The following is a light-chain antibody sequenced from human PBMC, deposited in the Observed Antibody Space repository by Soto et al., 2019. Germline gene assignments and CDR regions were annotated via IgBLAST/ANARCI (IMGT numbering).Light chain of an antibody. V-gene: IGKV4-1*01. CDR2: WAS. CDR1: QSVLHSSNNKNY. J-gene: IGKJ1*01. Sequence: DIVMTQSPDSLAVSPGERATINCKSSQSVLHSSNNKNYLAWYQQKPGQPPKLLIYWASTRETGVPDRFSGSGSGRDFTLTISSLQAEDVAVYYCQQYYTTPQTFGQGTKVEIK. CDR3: QQYYTTPQT.